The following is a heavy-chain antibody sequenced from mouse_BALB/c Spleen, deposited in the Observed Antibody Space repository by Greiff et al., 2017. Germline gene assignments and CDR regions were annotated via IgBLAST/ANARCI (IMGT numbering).Heavy chain of an antibody. Sequence: VQLMESGADLVKPGASLKLSCTASGFNFKNTYMYWVNQRPEQGLEWIGRIDPANGKTYDDPKFQGMATITADTSSNIAFLQLSRLTSEDTAVYCCARRYYGFDGLAYWGQGTLVTVSA. CDR3: ARRYYGFDGLAY. V-gene: IGHV14-3*02. CDR2: IDPANGKT. J-gene: IGHJ3*01. CDR1: GFNFKNTY. D-gene: IGHD1-2*01.